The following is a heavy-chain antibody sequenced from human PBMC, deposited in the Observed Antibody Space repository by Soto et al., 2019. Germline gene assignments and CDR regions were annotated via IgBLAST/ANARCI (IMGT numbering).Heavy chain of an antibody. D-gene: IGHD6-19*01. V-gene: IGHV3-53*01. CDR3: VQTTGWPGFDF. CDR2: IYGGGTT. Sequence: EVQLVESGGGLIQPGGSLRLSCAASGFAVSSKYMTWVRQAPGKGLEWVSVIYGGGTTYYADSVKGRFTISRDTSKNTLYLQMNSLRAEETAVYYCVQTTGWPGFDFRGQGTLVTVSS. CDR1: GFAVSSKY. J-gene: IGHJ4*02.